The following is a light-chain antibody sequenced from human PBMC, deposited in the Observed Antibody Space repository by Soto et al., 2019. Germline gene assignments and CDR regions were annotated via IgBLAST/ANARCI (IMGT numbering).Light chain of an antibody. CDR1: QSFSNW. J-gene: IGKJ1*01. CDR2: MAS. Sequence: DIQTTKYPSTLSAAVGDTVTITCRASQSFSNWLAWYQQKPGKAPKFLIYMASTLESGVPSRFSGSGSGTEFTLTISSLQPDDFATYYCQQYNSYSWTFGQGTKVEIK. V-gene: IGKV1-5*03. CDR3: QQYNSYSWT.